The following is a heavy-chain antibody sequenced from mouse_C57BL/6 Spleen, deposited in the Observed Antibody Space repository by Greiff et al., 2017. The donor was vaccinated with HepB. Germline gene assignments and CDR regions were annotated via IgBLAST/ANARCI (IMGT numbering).Heavy chain of an antibody. Sequence: EVQRVESGGGLVQPGGSMKLSCVASGFTFSNYWMNWVRQSPEKGLEWVAQIRLKSDNYATHYAESVKGRFTISRDDSKSSVYLQMNNLRAEDTGIYYCTYNWPAWFAYWGQGTLVTVSA. D-gene: IGHD1-3*01. J-gene: IGHJ3*01. CDR1: GFTFSNYW. V-gene: IGHV6-3*01. CDR2: IRLKSDNYAT. CDR3: TYNWPAWFAY.